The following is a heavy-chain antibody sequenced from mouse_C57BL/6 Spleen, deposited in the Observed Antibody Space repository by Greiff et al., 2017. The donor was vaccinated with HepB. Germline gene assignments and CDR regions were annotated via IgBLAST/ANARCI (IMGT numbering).Heavy chain of an antibody. D-gene: IGHD1-1*01. Sequence: EVQLQESGPGLAKPSQTLSLTCSVTGYSITSDYWNWIRKFPGNKLEYMGYISYSGSTYYNPSLKSRISITRDTSKNQYYLQLNSVTTEDTATYYCARYSPDYYGSSYGYFDVWGTGTTVTVSS. V-gene: IGHV3-8*01. CDR2: ISYSGST. J-gene: IGHJ1*03. CDR3: ARYSPDYYGSSYGYFDV. CDR1: GYSITSDY.